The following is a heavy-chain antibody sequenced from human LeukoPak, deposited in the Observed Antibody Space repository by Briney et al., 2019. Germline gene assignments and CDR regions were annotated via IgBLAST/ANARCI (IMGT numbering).Heavy chain of an antibody. V-gene: IGHV1-24*01. D-gene: IGHD3-22*01. CDR1: GYTLTELS. J-gene: IGHJ4*02. Sequence: GASVKVSRKVSGYTLTELSMHWVRQAPGKGLEWMGGFDPEDGETIYAQKFQGRVTMTEDTSTDTAYMELSSLRSEDTAVYYCATRTYYYDSSGYYYFDYWGQGTLVTVSS. CDR2: FDPEDGET. CDR3: ATRTYYYDSSGYYYFDY.